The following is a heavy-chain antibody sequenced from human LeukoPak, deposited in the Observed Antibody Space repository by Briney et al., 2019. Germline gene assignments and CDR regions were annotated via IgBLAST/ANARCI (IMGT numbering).Heavy chain of an antibody. CDR3: ARHCRGARTIAVAGTEFDY. D-gene: IGHD6-19*01. J-gene: IGHJ4*02. V-gene: IGHV4-61*08. Sequence: PSETLSLTCAVSGGSISSGGYSWSWIRQPPGKGLEWLGYIYSDGSTNYNPSLKSRVTISVDTSKNQFSLKLSSVTAADTAVYYCARHCRGARTIAVAGTEFDYWGQGTLVTVSS. CDR2: IYSDGST. CDR1: GGSISSGGYS.